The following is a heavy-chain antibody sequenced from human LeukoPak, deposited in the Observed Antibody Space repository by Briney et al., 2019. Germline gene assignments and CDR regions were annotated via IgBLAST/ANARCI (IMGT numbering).Heavy chain of an antibody. Sequence: SQTLSSAASGLTFSSYSMSWVHQATGPWLSWVSGISASGSSTYYADSVKGRFTISRDNSKNTLYLQMNSLRAEDTAVYYCAKDGAGPEYWGQGTLVTVAS. J-gene: IGHJ4*02. CDR2: ISASGSST. V-gene: IGHV3-23*01. D-gene: IGHD6-13*01. CDR3: AKDGAGPEY. CDR1: GLTFSSYS.